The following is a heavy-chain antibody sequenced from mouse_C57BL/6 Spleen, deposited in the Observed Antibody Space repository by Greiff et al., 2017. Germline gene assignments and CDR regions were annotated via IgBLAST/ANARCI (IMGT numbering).Heavy chain of an antibody. V-gene: IGHV14-2*01. CDR1: GFNIKDYY. CDR2: IDPEDGET. CDR3: ARWADYDHHDIDY. Sequence: EVKLQESGAELVKPGASVKLSCTASGFNIKDYYMHWVKQRPEQGLEWIGRIDPEDGETKYAPKFQGKATITADTSSNTAYLQLSSLTSEDAAVYYCARWADYDHHDIDYWGQGTALTVSS. D-gene: IGHD2-4*01. J-gene: IGHJ2*01.